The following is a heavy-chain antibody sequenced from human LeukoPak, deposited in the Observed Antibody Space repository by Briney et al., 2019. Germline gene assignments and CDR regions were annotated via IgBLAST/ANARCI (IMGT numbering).Heavy chain of an antibody. V-gene: IGHV4-39*01. D-gene: IGHD6-19*01. CDR3: ARQPVVNRGAVASNFDY. CDR2: IYFNGIT. J-gene: IGHJ4*02. Sequence: SETLSLTCSVSGGLISSSTTYYWASIRQPPGKGLKWLGSIYFNGITYYNASLESRVTVSVDTYSNHFSLRLTSLSAADTAVYYCARQPVVNRGAVASNFDYWGQGTLVTVSS. CDR1: GGLISSSTTYY.